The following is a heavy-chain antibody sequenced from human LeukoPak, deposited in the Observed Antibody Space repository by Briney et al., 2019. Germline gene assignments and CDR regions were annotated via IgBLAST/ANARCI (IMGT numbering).Heavy chain of an antibody. D-gene: IGHD1-1*01. CDR1: GFTFSSYE. CDR3: ARDQEATAYYYYGMDV. Sequence: GGSLRLSCAASGFTFSSYEMNWVRQAPGKGLEWVSYTSSSGSTIYYADSVKGRFTISRDNAKNSLYLQMNSLRAEDTAVYYCARDQEATAYYYYGMDVWGQGTTVTVSS. V-gene: IGHV3-48*03. CDR2: TSSSGSTI. J-gene: IGHJ6*02.